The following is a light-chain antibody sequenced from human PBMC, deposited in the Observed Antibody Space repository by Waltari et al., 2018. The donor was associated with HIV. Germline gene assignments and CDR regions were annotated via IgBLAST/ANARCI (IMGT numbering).Light chain of an antibody. CDR3: QQRESWPPVT. CDR2: ETS. J-gene: IGKJ4*01. Sequence: EIVLTQSPATLSVSPGDTAILPCRASQSVGRLLAWYQQKSGQPPRLLLYETSTRAAGTPGRFNGSGSGTDFALTITDVEPADVAVYYCQQRESWPPVTFGGGTRV. V-gene: IGKV3-11*01. CDR1: QSVGRL.